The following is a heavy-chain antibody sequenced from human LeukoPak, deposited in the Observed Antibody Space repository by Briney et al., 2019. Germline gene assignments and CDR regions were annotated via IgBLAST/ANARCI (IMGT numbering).Heavy chain of an antibody. V-gene: IGHV4-59*01. Sequence: SVTLSLTCSVSRGSISSYYWSWIRQPPGKGLEWIGYIFHSGSSSYNPSLKSRVTISVDTSKNQFSLRLSSVTAADTAVYYCARVYGDYRLFDSWGQGTLVTVSS. J-gene: IGHJ4*02. CDR1: RGSISSYY. CDR2: IFHSGSS. CDR3: ARVYGDYRLFDS. D-gene: IGHD4-17*01.